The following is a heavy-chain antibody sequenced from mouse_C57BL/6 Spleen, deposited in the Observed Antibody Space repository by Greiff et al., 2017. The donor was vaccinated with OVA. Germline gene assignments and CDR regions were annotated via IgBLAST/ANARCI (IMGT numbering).Heavy chain of an antibody. CDR2: ISSGSSTI. Sequence: EVMLVESGGGLVKPGGSLKLSCAASGFTFSDYGMHWVRQAPEKGLEWVAYISSGSSTIYYADTVKGRFTISRDNAKNTLFLQMTSLRSEDTAMYYCARDSNYGFAYWGQGTLVTVSA. V-gene: IGHV5-17*01. CDR3: ARDSNYGFAY. D-gene: IGHD2-5*01. CDR1: GFTFSDYG. J-gene: IGHJ3*01.